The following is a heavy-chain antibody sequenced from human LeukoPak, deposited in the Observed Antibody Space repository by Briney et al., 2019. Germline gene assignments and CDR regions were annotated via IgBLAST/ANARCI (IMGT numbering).Heavy chain of an antibody. J-gene: IGHJ6*02. CDR2: INPNSGGT. CDR3: ARGGTEGYCSSTSCPTTRNYYYYYGMDV. Sequence: ASVKVSCKASRYTFTGYYMHWVRQAPGQGLEWMGWINPNSGGTNYAQKFQGRVTMTRDTSISTAYMELSRLRSDDTAVYYCARGGTEGYCSSTSCPTTRNYYYYYGMDVWGQGTTVTVSS. CDR1: RYTFTGYY. D-gene: IGHD2-2*01. V-gene: IGHV1-2*02.